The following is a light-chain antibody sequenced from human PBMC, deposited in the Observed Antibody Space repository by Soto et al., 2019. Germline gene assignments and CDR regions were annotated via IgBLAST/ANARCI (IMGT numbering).Light chain of an antibody. CDR1: SSNIGAGYD. Sequence: QSVLTQPPSVSGAPGQRVTISCTGSSSNIGAGYDVHWYQQLPGTAPKLLIYGNSNRPSGVPDRFSGSKSGTSASLAITGLRAEDEADYSCQSYDSSLSEVFGTGTKVTVL. CDR3: QSYDSSLSEV. J-gene: IGLJ1*01. CDR2: GNS. V-gene: IGLV1-40*01.